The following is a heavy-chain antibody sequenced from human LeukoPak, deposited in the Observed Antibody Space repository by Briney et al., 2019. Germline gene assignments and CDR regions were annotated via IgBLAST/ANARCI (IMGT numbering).Heavy chain of an antibody. CDR3: ARAYTAMAYNWFDP. D-gene: IGHD5-18*01. J-gene: IGHJ5*02. Sequence: SETLSLTCAVSGGSIINSNWWSWVRQPPGKGLEWIGEIDHSGSTSYNPSLKSRVTMSVDRSQNQFSLRLSTVTAADTAVYYCARAYTAMAYNWFDPWGQGTLVTVSS. CDR2: IDHSGST. CDR1: GGSIINSNW. V-gene: IGHV4-4*02.